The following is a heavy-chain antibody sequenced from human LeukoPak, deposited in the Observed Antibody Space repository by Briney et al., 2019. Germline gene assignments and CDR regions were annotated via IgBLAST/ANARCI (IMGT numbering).Heavy chain of an antibody. Sequence: GGSLRLSCAASGFTFSSYWMTWVRQGPGKGLEWVATIDQVGSDKYYVDSVKGRFTISRDNAKNSLYLQVNSLRAEDTAMYYCARDALGYCSGGRCYPPFDFWGQGTLVTVSS. CDR3: ARDALGYCSGGRCYPPFDF. CDR1: GFTFSSYW. D-gene: IGHD2-15*01. CDR2: IDQVGSDK. V-gene: IGHV3-7*05. J-gene: IGHJ4*02.